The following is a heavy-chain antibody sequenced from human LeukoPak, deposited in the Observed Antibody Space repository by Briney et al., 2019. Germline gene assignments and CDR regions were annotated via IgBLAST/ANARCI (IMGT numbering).Heavy chain of an antibody. D-gene: IGHD1-7*01. J-gene: IGHJ6*03. V-gene: IGHV3-23*01. CDR3: ARGITGTTSHYYYYYYMDV. CDR1: GFTFSSYA. Sequence: PGGSLRLSCAASGFTFSSYAMSWVRQAPGKGLEWVSAISGGGGSTYYADSVKGRFTISRDNSKNTLYLQMNSLRAEDTAVYYCARGITGTTSHYYYYYYMDVWGKGTTVTVSS. CDR2: ISGGGGST.